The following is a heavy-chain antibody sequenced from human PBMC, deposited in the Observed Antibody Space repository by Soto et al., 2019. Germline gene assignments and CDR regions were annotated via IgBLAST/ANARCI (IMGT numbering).Heavy chain of an antibody. CDR3: ARDYPPDYYDSSGYYFGGWFDL. D-gene: IGHD3-22*01. J-gene: IGHJ5*02. V-gene: IGHV1-2*02. Sequence: ASVKVSCKASGYTFTGYYMHWVRQAPGQGLGWMGWINPNSGGTNYAQKFQGRVTMTRDTSISTAYMELSRLRFDDTAVYYCARDYPPDYYDSSGYYFGGWFDLWGQGTLVA. CDR1: GYTFTGYY. CDR2: INPNSGGT.